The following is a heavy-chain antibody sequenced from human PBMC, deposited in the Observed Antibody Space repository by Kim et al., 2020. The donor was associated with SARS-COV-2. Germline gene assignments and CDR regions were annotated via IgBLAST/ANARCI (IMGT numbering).Heavy chain of an antibody. CDR3: ARAQVRRDCGGDCYPTNWFDP. CDR2: INHSGST. V-gene: IGHV4-34*01. CDR1: GGSFSGYY. J-gene: IGHJ5*02. Sequence: SETLSLTCAVYGGSFSGYYWSWIRQPPGKGLEWIGEINHSGSTNYNPSLKSRVTISVDTSKNQFSLKLSSVTAADTAVYYCARAQVRRDCGGDCYPTNWFDPWGQGTLVTVSS. D-gene: IGHD2-21*02.